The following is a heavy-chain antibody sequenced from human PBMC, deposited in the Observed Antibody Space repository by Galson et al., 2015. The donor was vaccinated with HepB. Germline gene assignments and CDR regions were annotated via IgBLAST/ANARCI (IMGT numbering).Heavy chain of an antibody. CDR1: GFTFSRYW. V-gene: IGHV3-7*03. D-gene: IGHD5-18*01. J-gene: IGHJ4*02. Sequence: SLRLSCAASGFTFSRYWMSWVRQAPGKGLEWVANMKYDGTEIYYVDSVKGRFTISRDNAKNSLYLQMNSLRAEDTAVYYCARESTYNYAYADDYWGQGTLVTVSS. CDR2: MKYDGTEI. CDR3: ARESTYNYAYADDY.